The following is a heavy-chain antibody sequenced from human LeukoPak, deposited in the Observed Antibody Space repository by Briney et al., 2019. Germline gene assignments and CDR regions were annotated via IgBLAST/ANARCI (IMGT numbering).Heavy chain of an antibody. D-gene: IGHD6-13*01. CDR3: AREQYADSSTWFYNHYGMDV. J-gene: IGHJ6*02. Sequence: SETLSLTCTVSGGSISSYYWSWIRQPPGKGLEWIGYIYYSGSTNYNPSLKSRVTISVDTSKNQFSLKLSSVTAADTAVYYCAREQYADSSTWFYNHYGMDVWGQGTTVTVSS. V-gene: IGHV4-59*01. CDR1: GGSISSYY. CDR2: IYYSGST.